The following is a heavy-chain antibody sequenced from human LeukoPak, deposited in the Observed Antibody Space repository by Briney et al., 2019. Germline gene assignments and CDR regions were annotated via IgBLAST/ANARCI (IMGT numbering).Heavy chain of an antibody. CDR1: GGSISSNY. Sequence: SETLPLTCTVSGGSISSNYWSWIRQPPGKGLEWIGYIYCSGSTNYNPSLKSRVTISVDTSKNQFSLKLSSVTAADTAVYFCARGGGVRPFDYWGQGTLVTVSS. V-gene: IGHV4-59*01. CDR3: ARGGGVRPFDY. J-gene: IGHJ4*02. CDR2: IYCSGST.